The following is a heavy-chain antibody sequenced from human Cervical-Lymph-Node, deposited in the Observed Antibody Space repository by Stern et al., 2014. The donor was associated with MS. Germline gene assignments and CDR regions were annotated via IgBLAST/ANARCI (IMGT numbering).Heavy chain of an antibody. CDR3: AKSTVTSLSDY. J-gene: IGHJ4*02. CDR2: IMGSGGST. D-gene: IGHD4-17*01. V-gene: IGHV3-23*04. Sequence: EVQLVESGGGLVQPGGSLRLSCAASGFTFSSYAMSWVRQAPGQGLEWVSAIMGSGGSTSSPGSVQGRFTISRDHSRPTPYLPLNSLRAEDTAVDYCAKSTVTSLSDYWGQGTLVTVSS. CDR1: GFTFSSYA.